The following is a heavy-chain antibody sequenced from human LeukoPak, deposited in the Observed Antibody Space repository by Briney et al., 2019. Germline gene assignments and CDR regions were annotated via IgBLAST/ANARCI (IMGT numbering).Heavy chain of an antibody. CDR3: AKGSYYDSSGSFYFDY. J-gene: IGHJ4*02. CDR2: ISGSGDNT. D-gene: IGHD3-22*01. Sequence: GGSLRLSCAASGFTFSSYAMSWVRQAPGKGLEWVSGISGSGDNTYYADSVKGRFTTSRDNSKNTLYVRVNSLGTEDTAAYYCAKGSYYDSSGSFYFDYWGQGTLVTVSS. CDR1: GFTFSSYA. V-gene: IGHV3-23*01.